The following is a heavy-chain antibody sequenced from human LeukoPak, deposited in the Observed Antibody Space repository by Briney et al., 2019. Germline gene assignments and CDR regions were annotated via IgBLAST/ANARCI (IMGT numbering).Heavy chain of an antibody. CDR3: TTDQWFGELLESEY. J-gene: IGHJ4*02. CDR1: GGSISSSSYY. D-gene: IGHD3-10*01. V-gene: IGHV4-39*07. CDR2: IYYSGST. Sequence: SETLSLTCTVSGGSISSSSYYWGWIRQPPGKGLESIGTIYYSGSTYYNTSLKSRVTISVDTSKNQFSLKLSSVTAADTAVYYCTTDQWFGELLESEYWGQGTLVTVSS.